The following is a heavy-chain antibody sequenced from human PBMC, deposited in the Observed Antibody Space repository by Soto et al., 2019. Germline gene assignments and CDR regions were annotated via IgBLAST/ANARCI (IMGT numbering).Heavy chain of an antibody. CDR1: GFTFSNAW. CDR2: IKSKTDGGTT. CDR3: TTDLGNVVVVAATPSY. Sequence: EVQLVESGGGLVKPGGSLRLSCAASGFTFSNAWMNWVCQAPGKGLEWVGRIKSKTDGGTTDYAAPVKGRFTISRDDSKNTLYLQMNSLKTEDTAVYYCTTDLGNVVVVAATPSYWGQGTLVTVSS. J-gene: IGHJ4*02. V-gene: IGHV3-15*07. D-gene: IGHD2-15*01.